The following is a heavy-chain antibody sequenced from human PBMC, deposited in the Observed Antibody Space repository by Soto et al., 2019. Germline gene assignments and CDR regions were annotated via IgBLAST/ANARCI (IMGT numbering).Heavy chain of an antibody. V-gene: IGHV3-23*01. D-gene: IGHD1-20*01. J-gene: IGHJ4*02. CDR1: GFTLGKYT. CDR2: SYSTGGT. CDR3: ARDRDPDGIWPFAS. Sequence: QPGGSLRLSCAASGFTLGKYTMGWVRQAPGKGLEWVAESYSTGGTEYADSVKGRFTISRDNSKNTLFLQMNSLGVEDTALYYCARDRDPDGIWPFASWGQGTLVTVSS.